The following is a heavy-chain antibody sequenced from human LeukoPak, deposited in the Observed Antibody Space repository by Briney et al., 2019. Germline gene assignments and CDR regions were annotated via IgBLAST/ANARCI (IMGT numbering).Heavy chain of an antibody. J-gene: IGHJ4*02. Sequence: GGSLRLSCAASGFTFSNYAMSWVRQAPGKGLEWVSAISGSGGETYYAESVKGRFTISRNNSKNTLYMQMNSLRAEDTALYYCAKENPHNDYWGQGTLVTVSS. CDR3: AKENPHNDY. CDR2: ISGSGGET. CDR1: GFTFSNYA. V-gene: IGHV3-23*01.